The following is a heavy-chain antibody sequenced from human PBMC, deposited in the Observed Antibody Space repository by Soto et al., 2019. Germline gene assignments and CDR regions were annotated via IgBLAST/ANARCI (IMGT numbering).Heavy chain of an antibody. J-gene: IGHJ4*02. CDR1: GGSISGYY. Sequence: QVQLQESGPGLVRPSETLSLTCTVSGGSISGYYWSWIRQPPGKGLEWIGYIYYSGTTSYNPSLNSRVTMSVDTSKNQFSLKVNSVTAADTAVYYCARESDYGSGATVFAYWGQGTLVTVSS. CDR2: IYYSGTT. D-gene: IGHD3-10*01. V-gene: IGHV4-59*01. CDR3: ARESDYGSGATVFAY.